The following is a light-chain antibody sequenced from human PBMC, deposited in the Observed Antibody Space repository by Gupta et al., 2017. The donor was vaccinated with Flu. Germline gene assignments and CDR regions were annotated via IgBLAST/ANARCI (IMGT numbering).Light chain of an antibody. CDR2: DVS. V-gene: IGLV2-8*01. J-gene: IGLJ2*01. CDR1: SSDMGVYND. CDR3: SSYAGSSDSVV. Sequence: VTVSCSGTSSDMGVYNDVSWYQQHPGKAPKLMIYDVSERPSGVPDRFSGSKSGNTASLTVSGLQADDEADYYCSSYAGSSDSVVFGGGTKLTVL.